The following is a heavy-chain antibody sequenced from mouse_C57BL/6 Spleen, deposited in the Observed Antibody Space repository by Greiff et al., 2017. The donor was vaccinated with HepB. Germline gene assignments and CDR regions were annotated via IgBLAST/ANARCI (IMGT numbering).Heavy chain of an antibody. Sequence: EVQLVESGGDLVKPGGSLKLSCAASGFTFSSYGMSWVRQTPDKRLEWVATISSGGSYTYYPDSVKGRFTISRDNAKNTLYLQMSSLKSEDTAMYYCARRWFDYWGQGTTLTVSS. CDR3: ARRWFDY. CDR1: GFTFSSYG. J-gene: IGHJ2*01. V-gene: IGHV5-6*01. CDR2: ISSGGSYT.